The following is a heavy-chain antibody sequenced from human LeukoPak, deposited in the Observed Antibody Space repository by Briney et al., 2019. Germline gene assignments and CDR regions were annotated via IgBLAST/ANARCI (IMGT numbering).Heavy chain of an antibody. D-gene: IGHD3-16*01. Sequence: PGRSLRLSCAASGLTFSSYAMHGVRQAPGKGLEWVAVISYDGSNKYYADSVKGRFTISRDNSKNTLYLQMNSLRAEDTAVYYCARRGGDKGELSSYYYYYGMDVWGQGTTVTVSS. CDR1: GLTFSSYA. CDR2: ISYDGSNK. CDR3: ARRGGDKGELSSYYYYYGMDV. V-gene: IGHV3-30-3*01. J-gene: IGHJ6*02.